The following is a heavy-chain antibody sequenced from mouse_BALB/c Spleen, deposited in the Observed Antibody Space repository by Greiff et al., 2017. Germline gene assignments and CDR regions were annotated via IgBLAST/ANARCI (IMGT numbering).Heavy chain of an antibody. V-gene: IGHV5-9-4*01. CDR3: ARVSDY. CDR1: GSTFSSYA. J-gene: IGHJ2*01. Sequence: EVQLVESGGGLVKPGGSLKLSCAASGSTFSSYAMSWVRQFPEKSLGWVAEISIGGSYTYYPDTLTGRFTISRDKAKNTLYLEMSSLRSKDTAMYYCARVSDYWGQGTTLTVSS. CDR2: ISIGGSYT.